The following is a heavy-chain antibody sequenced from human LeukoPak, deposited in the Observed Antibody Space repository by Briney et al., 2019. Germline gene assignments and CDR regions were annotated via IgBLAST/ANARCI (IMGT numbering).Heavy chain of an antibody. CDR2: ISSSGSTI. J-gene: IGHJ4*02. V-gene: IGHV3-48*03. CDR3: ARDLGSGWYR. Sequence: GGSLRLSCAASGFTFSSYEMNWVRQAPGKGLEWVSYISSSGSTIYYADSVKGRFTISRDNAKNSLYLQMNSLRAEDTAVYYCARDLGSGWYRWGQGTLVTVSS. D-gene: IGHD6-19*01. CDR1: GFTFSSYE.